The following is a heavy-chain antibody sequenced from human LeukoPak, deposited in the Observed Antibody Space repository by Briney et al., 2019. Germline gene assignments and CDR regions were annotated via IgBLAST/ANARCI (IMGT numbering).Heavy chain of an antibody. CDR1: GYTFTGYY. Sequence: ASVKVSCKASGYTFTGYYMHWVRQAPGQGLEWMGWINPNSGGTNYAQKFQGRVTMTRDTSISTAYMELSRLRSDDTAVYYCARAVAWFGELEGDYWGQGTLVTVSS. D-gene: IGHD3-10*01. CDR2: INPNSGGT. CDR3: ARAVAWFGELEGDY. V-gene: IGHV1-2*02. J-gene: IGHJ4*02.